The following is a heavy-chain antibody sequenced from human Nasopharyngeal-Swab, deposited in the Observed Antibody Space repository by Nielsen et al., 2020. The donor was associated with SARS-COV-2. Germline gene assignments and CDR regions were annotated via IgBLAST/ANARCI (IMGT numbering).Heavy chain of an antibody. D-gene: IGHD3-22*01. CDR2: INHSGST. CDR3: ARVGTYYYDSSGYYPTPSFDD. J-gene: IGHJ4*02. V-gene: IGHV4-34*01. Sequence: SETLSLTCAVYGGSFSGYYWSWIRQPPGKGLEWIGEINHSGSTNYNPSLKSRVTISVDTSKNQFSLKLSSVTAADTAVYYCARVGTYYYDSSGYYPTPSFDDWGQGTLVTVSS. CDR1: GGSFSGYY.